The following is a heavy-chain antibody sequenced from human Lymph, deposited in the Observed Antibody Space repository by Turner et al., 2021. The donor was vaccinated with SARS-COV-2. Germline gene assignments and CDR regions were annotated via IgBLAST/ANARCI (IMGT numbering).Heavy chain of an antibody. CDR3: ARVVIAVAGTYQIQVYYYYGMDV. J-gene: IGHJ6*02. CDR2: GNHRGST. CDR1: GGSFSGSY. D-gene: IGHD6-19*01. Sequence: QVQLQQWGAGLLKPSETLSLTCAVYGGSFSGSYWSWIRQPPRKGMEWIGEGNHRGSTNYNPSLKSRVTIAVDTSKNQFSLRLTSVTAADSAVYYCARVVIAVAGTYQIQVYYYYGMDVWGQGTTVTVSS. V-gene: IGHV4-34*01.